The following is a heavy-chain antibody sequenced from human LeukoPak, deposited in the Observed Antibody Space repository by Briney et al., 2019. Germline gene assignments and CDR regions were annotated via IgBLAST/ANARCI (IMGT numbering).Heavy chain of an antibody. CDR1: GFTFSSYA. Sequence: PGGSLRLSCAASGFTFSSYAMSWVRQAPGKGLEWVSAISGSGGSTYYADSVKGRFTISRDNSKNTLYLQMNSLRAEDTAVYYCAKAVTLRSWIAAAGLARYYFDYWGQGTLVTVSS. CDR2: ISGSGGST. V-gene: IGHV3-23*01. D-gene: IGHD6-13*01. CDR3: AKAVTLRSWIAAAGLARYYFDY. J-gene: IGHJ4*02.